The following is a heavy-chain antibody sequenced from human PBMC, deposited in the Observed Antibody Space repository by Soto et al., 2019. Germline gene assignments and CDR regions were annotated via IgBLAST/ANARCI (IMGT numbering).Heavy chain of an antibody. D-gene: IGHD3-10*01. Sequence: QVQLVQSGAEVKKPGASVKFSCKASGYTFSKYIIHWVRQAPGQRLEWMGCINAGNGDKKYSQMFRDRVTFTTDTSASTVYMELSSLRSEDTVVYYCARGRGTTAYDAFDIWGQGTMVTVSS. CDR2: INAGNGDK. J-gene: IGHJ3*02. V-gene: IGHV1-3*01. CDR3: ARGRGTTAYDAFDI. CDR1: GYTFSKYI.